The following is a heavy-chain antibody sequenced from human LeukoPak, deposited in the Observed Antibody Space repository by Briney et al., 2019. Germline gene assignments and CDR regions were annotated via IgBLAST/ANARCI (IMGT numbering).Heavy chain of an antibody. CDR1: GYTFTSYD. V-gene: IGHV1-8*01. CDR3: ARGYCSSTSCPKEYYYYMDV. J-gene: IGHJ6*03. CDR2: MNPNSGNT. Sequence: ASVKVSCKASGYTFTSYDINWVRQATGQGPEWMGWMNPNSGNTGYTQNFQGRVTMTRDTSISTAYMELSSLRSEDTAVYYCARGYCSSTSCPKEYYYYMDVWGKGTTVTVSS. D-gene: IGHD2-2*01.